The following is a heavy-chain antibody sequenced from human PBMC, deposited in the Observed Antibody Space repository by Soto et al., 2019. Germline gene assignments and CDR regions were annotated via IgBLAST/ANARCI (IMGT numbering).Heavy chain of an antibody. V-gene: IGHV1-8*01. CDR1: GYTFTSYD. Sequence: QVQLVQSGAEVKKPGASVKVSCKASGYTFTSYDINWVRLASGRGLEWMGWMNPNSGNTGYAQKFQGRVTMTRNTSISTAYMELSSLRSEDTAVYYCAITHLRFGEHHYWGQGTLVTVSS. CDR3: AITHLRFGEHHY. CDR2: MNPNSGNT. J-gene: IGHJ4*02. D-gene: IGHD3-10*01.